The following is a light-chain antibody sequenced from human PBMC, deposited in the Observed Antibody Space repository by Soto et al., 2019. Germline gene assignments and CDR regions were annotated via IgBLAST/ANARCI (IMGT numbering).Light chain of an antibody. J-gene: IGKJ1*01. CDR2: KAS. CDR1: QSVSSN. CDR3: QHYNSYSEA. Sequence: MTLSLATLSVSPGERATLSCRASQSVSSNLAWYQQKPGKAPKLLIYKASTLKSGVPSRFSGSGSGTEFTLTISSLQPDDFATYYCQHYNSYSEAFGQGSMVDVK. V-gene: IGKV1-5*03.